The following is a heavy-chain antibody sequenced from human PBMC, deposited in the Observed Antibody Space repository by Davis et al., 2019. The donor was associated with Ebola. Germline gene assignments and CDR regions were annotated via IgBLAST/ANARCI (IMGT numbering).Heavy chain of an antibody. Sequence: ASVKVSCKASGYTFISYTLHWVRQAPGQRLEWMGLINAGNGNTKYSQKFQGRVTITRDTSANTAYMELSSLRSEDTAVYNCARDKFYFDTSGYFEYWGQGTLVTVSS. V-gene: IGHV1-3*01. D-gene: IGHD3-22*01. J-gene: IGHJ4*02. CDR3: ARDKFYFDTSGYFEY. CDR1: GYTFISYT. CDR2: INAGNGNT.